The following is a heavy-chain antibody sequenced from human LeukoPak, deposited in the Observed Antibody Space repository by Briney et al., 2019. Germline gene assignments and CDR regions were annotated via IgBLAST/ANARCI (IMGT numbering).Heavy chain of an antibody. Sequence: GGSLRLSCTASGFTFSNYWMHWVRQAPGKGLVWVSRIRPDGSYTTYADSVKGRFTISRDNAKNSLYLQMNSLRAEDTAVYYCARNPEPEEDYYSGSYWGQGTLVTVSS. CDR1: GFTFSNYW. V-gene: IGHV3-74*01. J-gene: IGHJ4*02. CDR2: IRPDGSYT. CDR3: ARNPEPEEDYYSGSY. D-gene: IGHD1-26*01.